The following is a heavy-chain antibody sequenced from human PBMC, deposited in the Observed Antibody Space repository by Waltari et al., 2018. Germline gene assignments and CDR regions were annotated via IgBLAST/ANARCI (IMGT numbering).Heavy chain of an antibody. CDR3: AKVGGIAAAELQFDF. D-gene: IGHD6-13*01. V-gene: IGHV3-23*01. CDR2: ISGPGLTT. Sequence: EVQLLESGGGLVQPGGSLRLSCAASGFTFISSAMSWVRQAPGKGWEWVSRISGPGLTTFYADSVKGRFSISRDNSKNTLYLQINGLRADDTAVYYCAKVGGIAAAELQFDFWGRGTLVTVSS. J-gene: IGHJ4*02. CDR1: GFTFISSA.